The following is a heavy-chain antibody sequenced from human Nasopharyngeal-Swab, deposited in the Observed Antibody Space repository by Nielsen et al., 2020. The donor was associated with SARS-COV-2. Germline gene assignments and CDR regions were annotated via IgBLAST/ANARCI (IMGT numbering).Heavy chain of an antibody. Sequence: SVQVSSKASGGTFSSYAISWVRQAPGQRLEWMGWIIPILGIANYAQKSQGRVTITADKSTSTAYMELSSLRSEDTAVYYCASAVIFGDWNYSWYYYYMDVWGKGTTVTVSS. D-gene: IGHD1-7*01. J-gene: IGHJ6*03. CDR2: IIPILGIA. CDR3: ASAVIFGDWNYSWYYYYMDV. V-gene: IGHV1-69*10. CDR1: GGTFSSYA.